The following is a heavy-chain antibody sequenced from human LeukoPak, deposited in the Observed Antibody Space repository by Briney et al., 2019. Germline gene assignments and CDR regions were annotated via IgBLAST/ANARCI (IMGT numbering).Heavy chain of an antibody. V-gene: IGHV1-69*05. CDR3: ARGRYCSSTSCYSPYYYYMDV. CDR1: GGTFSSYA. Sequence: SVKVSCKASGGTFSSYAISWVRQAPGQGLEWMGGIIPIFGTANYAQKFQGRVTITTDESTSTAYMELSSLRSEDTAVYYCARGRYCSSTSCYSPYYYYMDVWGKGTTVTVSS. D-gene: IGHD2-2*01. J-gene: IGHJ6*03. CDR2: IIPIFGTA.